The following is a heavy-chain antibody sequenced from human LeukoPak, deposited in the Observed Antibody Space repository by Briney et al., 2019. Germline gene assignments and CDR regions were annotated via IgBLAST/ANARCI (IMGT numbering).Heavy chain of an antibody. Sequence: SLRLSCAASGFTFDDYAMHWVRQAPGKGLEWVSGISWNSGSIGYADSVKGRFTISRDNAKNSLYLQMNSLRAEDTAVYYCASGIAVALYYFDYWGQGTLVTVSS. CDR1: GFTFDDYA. V-gene: IGHV3-9*01. CDR3: ASGIAVALYYFDY. J-gene: IGHJ4*02. D-gene: IGHD6-19*01. CDR2: ISWNSGSI.